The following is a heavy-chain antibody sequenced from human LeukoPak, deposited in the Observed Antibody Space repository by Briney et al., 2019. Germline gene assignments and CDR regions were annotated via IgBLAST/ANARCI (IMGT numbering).Heavy chain of an antibody. D-gene: IGHD7-27*01. Sequence: SETLSLTCTVSGGSISSSSYYWGWIRQPPGKGLEWIGSIYYSGSTYYNPSLKSRVTISVDTSKNQFSLKLSSVTAADTAVYYCARDLGMPPYYMDVWGKGTTVTVSS. J-gene: IGHJ6*03. CDR3: ARDLGMPPYYMDV. CDR1: GGSISSSSYY. V-gene: IGHV4-39*02. CDR2: IYYSGST.